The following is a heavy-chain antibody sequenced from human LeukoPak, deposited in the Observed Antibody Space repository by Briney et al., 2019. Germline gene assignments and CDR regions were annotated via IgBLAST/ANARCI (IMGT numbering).Heavy chain of an antibody. CDR1: GGSISSYY. D-gene: IGHD4-17*01. CDR2: IYYTGST. CDR3: ARDVGDGDYGWFDP. V-gene: IGHV4-59*12. Sequence: SETLSLTCTVSGGSISSYYWSWIRQPPGKGLEWIGTIYYTGSTYYNPSLKSRVTISVHTSKNQFSLKLSSVTAADTAIYYCARDVGDGDYGWFDPWGQGTLVSVSS. J-gene: IGHJ5*02.